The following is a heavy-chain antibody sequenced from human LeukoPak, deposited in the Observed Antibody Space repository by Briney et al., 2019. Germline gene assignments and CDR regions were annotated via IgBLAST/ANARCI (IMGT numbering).Heavy chain of an antibody. D-gene: IGHD6-19*01. J-gene: IGHJ4*02. CDR3: AKSGKTTAVAGWDS. CDR1: GFTFSTYS. CDR2: LNGGSSLI. V-gene: IGHV3-23*01. Sequence: PGGSLRLSCAASGFTFSTYSMSWIRQAPGKGLEWVSTLNGGSSLIYYADSVEGRFTISRDNSKNTVYLQMDSLRAEDTALYYCAKSGKTTAVAGWDSWGQGTLVTVSS.